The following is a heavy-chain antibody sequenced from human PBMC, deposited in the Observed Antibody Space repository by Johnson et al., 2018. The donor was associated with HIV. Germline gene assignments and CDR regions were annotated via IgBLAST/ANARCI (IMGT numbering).Heavy chain of an antibody. CDR3: ARDLVVGDHSTPLTHAFDI. V-gene: IGHV3-66*01. Sequence: VQLVESGGGVVQPGRSLRLSCAASGFTFSSNYMSWVRQAPGKGLEWVSVIYSGGSTYYADSVKGRFTISRDNSKNTLYLQMNSLRAEDTAVYYCARDLVVGDHSTPLTHAFDIWGQGTMVTVSS. D-gene: IGHD1-26*01. CDR1: GFTFSSNY. CDR2: IYSGGST. J-gene: IGHJ3*02.